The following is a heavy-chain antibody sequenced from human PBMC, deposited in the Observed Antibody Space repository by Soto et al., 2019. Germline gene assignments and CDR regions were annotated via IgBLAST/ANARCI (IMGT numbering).Heavy chain of an antibody. D-gene: IGHD2-2*01. J-gene: IGHJ5*02. CDR1: GGSISSSSYY. CDR2: IYYSGST. V-gene: IGHV4-39*01. CDR3: ARRGCSSTSCYRRFAP. Sequence: SETLSLTCTVSGGSISSSSYYWGWIRQPPGKGLEWIGSIYYSGSTYYNPSLKSRVTISVDTSKNQFSLKLSSVTAADTAVYYCARRGCSSTSCYRRFAPWGQGTLVTVS.